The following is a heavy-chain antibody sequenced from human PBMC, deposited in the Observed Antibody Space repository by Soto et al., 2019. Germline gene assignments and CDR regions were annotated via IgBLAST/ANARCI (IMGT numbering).Heavy chain of an antibody. D-gene: IGHD6-13*01. CDR1: GGTFSSYA. CDR2: IIPIFGTA. J-gene: IGHJ6*02. V-gene: IGHV1-69*12. CDR3: ARDLAAAGTDYYGMDV. Sequence: QVQLVQSGAEVKKPGSSVKVSCKASGGTFSSYAISWVRQAPGQGLEWMGGIIPIFGTANYAQKFQGRVTITADESTSTADMELSSVRSEDTAVYYCARDLAAAGTDYYGMDVWGQGTTVTVSS.